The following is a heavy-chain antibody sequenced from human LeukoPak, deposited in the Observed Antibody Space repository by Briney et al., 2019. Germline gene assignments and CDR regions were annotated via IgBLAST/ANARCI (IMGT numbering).Heavy chain of an antibody. CDR1: GLTFSNYA. J-gene: IGHJ4*02. D-gene: IGHD1-26*01. CDR3: AKAGSHSYFEH. V-gene: IGHV3-23*01. Sequence: GGSLRLSCAASGLTFSNYAMNWVRQAPGKGLEWVSAISPSDNTYYADSVKGRFTISRDNSKNTLYLQMNSLRAEDTAVYYCAKAGSHSYFEHRGQGTLVTVSS. CDR2: ISPSDNT.